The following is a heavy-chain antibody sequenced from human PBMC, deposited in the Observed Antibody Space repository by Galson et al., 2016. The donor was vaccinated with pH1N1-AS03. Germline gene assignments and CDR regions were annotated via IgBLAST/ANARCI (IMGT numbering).Heavy chain of an antibody. CDR1: GFTFTNHW. D-gene: IGHD5-18*01. Sequence: SLRLSCAASGFTFTNHWMHWVRQAPGEGLVWVSHIDTDGSRTNYADSVRGRFTFSRDNAKNTLYLQMNSLRAEDTAVYYCTRDSYLSFDLWGQGTMVTVSS. J-gene: IGHJ3*01. CDR3: TRDSYLSFDL. CDR2: IDTDGSRT. V-gene: IGHV3-74*01.